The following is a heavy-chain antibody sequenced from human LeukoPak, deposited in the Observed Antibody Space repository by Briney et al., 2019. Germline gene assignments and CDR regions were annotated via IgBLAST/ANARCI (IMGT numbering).Heavy chain of an antibody. D-gene: IGHD3-3*01. Sequence: GGSLRLSCVASGFTFSAYAMSWVRQAPGKGLEWVSDISGSGGSTYYTDSVKGRFTISRDSSKNTLYLEMNSLRTEDTAVYYCAKDSGVGGAPGPIAYGGQGPWVTVPS. V-gene: IGHV3-23*01. J-gene: IGHJ4*02. CDR3: AKDSGVGGAPGPIAY. CDR1: GFTFSAYA. CDR2: ISGSGGST.